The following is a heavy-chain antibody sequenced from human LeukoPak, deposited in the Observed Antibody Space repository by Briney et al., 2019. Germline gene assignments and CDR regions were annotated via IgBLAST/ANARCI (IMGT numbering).Heavy chain of an antibody. CDR2: IYYSGST. J-gene: IGHJ4*02. CDR3: ARLIPPYYFDS. CDR1: GGSISSYY. D-gene: IGHD3-16*01. V-gene: IGHV4-59*08. Sequence: SETLSLTCTVSGGSISSYYWSWIRQPPGKGLEWIGYIYYSGSTNYNPSLKSRLTISVDTSKNQFSLKLTSVTAADTAIYYCARLIPPYYFDSWGQGTPVTVSS.